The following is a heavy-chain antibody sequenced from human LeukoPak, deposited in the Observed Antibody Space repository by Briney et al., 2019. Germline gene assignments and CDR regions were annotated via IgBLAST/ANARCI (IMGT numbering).Heavy chain of an antibody. V-gene: IGHV3-64*02. CDR2: ISSNGVST. D-gene: IGHD6-19*01. CDR1: GFTFSSYA. Sequence: GRSLRLSCAASGFTFSSYAVHWVRQAPGKGLEYVSAISSNGVSTYYADSVKGRFTISRDNSKNTLYLQMGSLRAEDMAVYYCARVAYTSGWSTFDYWGQGTLVTVSS. CDR3: ARVAYTSGWSTFDY. J-gene: IGHJ4*02.